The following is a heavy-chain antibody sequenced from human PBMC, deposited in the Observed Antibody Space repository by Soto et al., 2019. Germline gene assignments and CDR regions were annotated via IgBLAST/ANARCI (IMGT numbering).Heavy chain of an antibody. V-gene: IGHV3-21*01. Sequence: EVQLVESGGGLVKPGGSLRLSCAASGFTFSSYSMNWVRQAPGKGLEWVSSISSSSSYIYYADSVKGRFTISRDNAKNSLYLQMNSLRAEDTAVYYCARVELGYCSSTSCYVGWFDPWGQGTLVTVSS. CDR3: ARVELGYCSSTSCYVGWFDP. CDR2: ISSSSSYI. CDR1: GFTFSSYS. J-gene: IGHJ5*02. D-gene: IGHD2-2*01.